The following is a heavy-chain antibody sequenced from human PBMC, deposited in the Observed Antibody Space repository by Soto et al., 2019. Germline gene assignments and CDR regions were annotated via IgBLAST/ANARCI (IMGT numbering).Heavy chain of an antibody. V-gene: IGHV2-5*02. Sequence: QITLKESGPTLVKPTQTLTLTCTFSGFSLSTSGVGVGWIRQPPGKALEWLALIYWDDDKRYSPSLKSRPTNHKDPSKNQVVRTMTNMDPGDTATYYCAHRKGVAARPVAFDIWGQGTMVTVSS. CDR1: GFSLSTSGVG. J-gene: IGHJ3*02. CDR3: AHRKGVAARPVAFDI. CDR2: IYWDDDK. D-gene: IGHD6-6*01.